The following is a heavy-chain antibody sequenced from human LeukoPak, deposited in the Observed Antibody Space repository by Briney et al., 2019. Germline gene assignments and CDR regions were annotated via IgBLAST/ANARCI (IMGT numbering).Heavy chain of an antibody. D-gene: IGHD4-17*01. CDR1: GYNFANYW. Sequence: GESLKISCKGSGYNFANYWIGWVRQMPGKGLEWLGIIFPRDSDTRYSPSFQGQVTTSADKSINTAFLQWHSLSASDSAIYYCARRYYGDYDAFDIWGQGTMVTVSS. CDR3: ARRYYGDYDAFDI. J-gene: IGHJ3*02. V-gene: IGHV5-51*01. CDR2: IFPRDSDT.